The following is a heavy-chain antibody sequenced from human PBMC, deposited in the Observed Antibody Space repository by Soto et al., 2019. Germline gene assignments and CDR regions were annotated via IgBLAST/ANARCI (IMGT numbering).Heavy chain of an antibody. CDR2: TYYRSKWYD. CDR1: GDSVSSKSVA. J-gene: IGHJ4*02. V-gene: IGHV6-1*01. Sequence: PSQTLSLTCAIFGDSVSSKSVAWNWIRQSPSRGLEWLGRTYYRSKWYDDYAVSVKSRIIINPDTSKNQFSLQLNSVTPEDTAVYYCARGRFEQQMSHFDYWGQGILVTVSS. CDR3: ARGRFEQQMSHFDY. D-gene: IGHD6-13*01.